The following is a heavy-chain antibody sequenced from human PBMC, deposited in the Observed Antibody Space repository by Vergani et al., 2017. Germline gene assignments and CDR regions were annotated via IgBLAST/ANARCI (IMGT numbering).Heavy chain of an antibody. CDR1: GFTFSSYD. CDR3: AKDLTLYNYGYSTGMDV. V-gene: IGHV3-13*01. J-gene: IGHJ6*02. D-gene: IGHD5-18*01. Sequence: EVQLVESGGGLVKPGGSLRLSCAASGFTFSSYDMHWVRQATGKGLEWVSAIGTAGDTYYPGSVKGRFTISRDNAKNSLYLQMSSLRTEDTALYYCAKDLTLYNYGYSTGMDVWGQGTTVTVSS. CDR2: IGTAGDT.